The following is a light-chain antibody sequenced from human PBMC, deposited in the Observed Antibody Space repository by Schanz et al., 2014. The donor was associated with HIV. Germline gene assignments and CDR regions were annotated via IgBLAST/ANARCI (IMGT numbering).Light chain of an antibody. CDR3: QQYGSSPLT. Sequence: EIVLTQSPGSLSLSPGGRATLSCGASQRLSSSYLAWYQQKRDQPPRLLIYDASNRATGTPDRFSGSGSGTAFTLTISRLEPEDFAIYYCQQYGSSPLTFGGGTKVEIK. J-gene: IGKJ4*01. CDR1: QRLSSSY. CDR2: DAS. V-gene: IGKV3-20*01.